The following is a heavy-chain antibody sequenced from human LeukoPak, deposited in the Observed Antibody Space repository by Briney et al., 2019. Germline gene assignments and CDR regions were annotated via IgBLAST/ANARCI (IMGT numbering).Heavy chain of an antibody. J-gene: IGHJ4*02. V-gene: IGHV3-23*01. D-gene: IGHD6-13*01. Sequence: GGSLRLSCAASGFTFSSYAMSWVRQAPGKGLEWVSDISGGGATTFYADSVRGRFTISRDNSKNTLYLQLSSLRAEDTAVYYCAKSTGYSTTGRDFDSWGRGTLVTVSS. CDR3: AKSTGYSTTGRDFDS. CDR2: ISGGGATT. CDR1: GFTFSSYA.